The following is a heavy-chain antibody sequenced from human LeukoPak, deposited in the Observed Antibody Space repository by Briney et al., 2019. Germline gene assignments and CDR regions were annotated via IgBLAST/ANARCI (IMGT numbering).Heavy chain of an antibody. CDR1: GYTLTSYG. D-gene: IGHD3-16*02. CDR3: ARGHYDYVWGTYRLEYFDY. CDR2: MNPNSGNT. Sequence: ASVKVSCKASGYTLTSYGISWVRQATGQGLEWMGWMNPNSGNTGYAQKFQGRVTMTRNTPISTAYMELSSLRSEDTAVYYCARGHYDYVWGTYRLEYFDYWGQGTLVTVSS. V-gene: IGHV1-8*02. J-gene: IGHJ4*02.